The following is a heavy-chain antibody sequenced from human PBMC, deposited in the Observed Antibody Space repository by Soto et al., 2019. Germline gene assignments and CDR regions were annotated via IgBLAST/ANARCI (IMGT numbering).Heavy chain of an antibody. CDR1: GYSFTSYW. CDR3: ATPKDMGIAVAGDDAFDI. D-gene: IGHD6-19*01. Sequence: GESLKISCKGSGYSFTSYWIGWVRQMPGKGLEWMGIIYPGDSDTRYSPSFQGQVTISADKSISTAYLQWSSLKASDTAMYYCATPKDMGIAVAGDDAFDIWGQGTMVTVSS. CDR2: IYPGDSDT. J-gene: IGHJ3*02. V-gene: IGHV5-51*01.